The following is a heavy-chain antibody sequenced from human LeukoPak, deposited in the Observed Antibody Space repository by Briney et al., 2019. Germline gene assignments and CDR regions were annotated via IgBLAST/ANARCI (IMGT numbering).Heavy chain of an antibody. CDR3: AKVGFSEMEWLLYSDH. V-gene: IGHV3-23*01. J-gene: IGHJ4*02. CDR2: ISGSSGHT. CDR1: GLTFSSYA. D-gene: IGHD3-3*01. Sequence: GGSLRLSCAASGLTFSSYAMSWVRQAPEKGLEWVSAISGSSGHTYYADSVKGRFTISRDNSKNTLYLQMNSLRAEDTAVYYCAKVGFSEMEWLLYSDHWGQGTLVTVSS.